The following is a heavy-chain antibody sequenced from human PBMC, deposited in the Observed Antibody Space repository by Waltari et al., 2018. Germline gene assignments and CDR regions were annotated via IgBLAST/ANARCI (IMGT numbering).Heavy chain of an antibody. CDR3: ARATSGRYSGSGVY. CDR1: GGTFSSYA. D-gene: IGHD5-12*01. J-gene: IGHJ4*02. Sequence: QVQLVQSGAEVKKPGSSVKVSCKASGGTFSSYAISWVRHAPGQGLEWMGWIIPIRGIATYAQKCQRRVTITADEATSPAYMELSSLRAEDTAVYYCARATSGRYSGSGVYWGQGTLVTVSS. V-gene: IGHV1-69*04. CDR2: IIPIRGIA.